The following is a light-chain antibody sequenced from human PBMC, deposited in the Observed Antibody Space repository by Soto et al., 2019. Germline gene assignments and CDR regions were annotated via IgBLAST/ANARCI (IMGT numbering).Light chain of an antibody. CDR1: SSDVGSNNR. CDR3: SSFTTSSTYV. J-gene: IGLJ1*01. V-gene: IGLV2-18*02. CDR2: DVT. Sequence: QSVLTQAPSVSVSPGQSVAISCSGSSSDVGSNNRVSWCQQSPGTAPKLMIYDVTNRPSGVPDRFSGSKSGNTASLTISGLQAEDEADYYCSSFTTSSTYVFGTGTKVTVL.